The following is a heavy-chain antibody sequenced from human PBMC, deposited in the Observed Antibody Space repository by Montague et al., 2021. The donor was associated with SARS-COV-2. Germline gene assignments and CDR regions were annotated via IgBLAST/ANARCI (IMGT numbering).Heavy chain of an antibody. CDR2: IYYTENT. V-gene: IGHV4-39*01. Sequence: SETLSLTCTVSGGSISNSIDYWDWIRQPPGKGLEWIGSIYYTENTYYNPSLKSRVTISIDTSKNQFSLKLSSVTAADTAVYYCARPGSGYSYGSGAFDYWGQGTLVTVSS. CDR3: ARPGSGYSYGSGAFDY. J-gene: IGHJ4*02. CDR1: GGSISNSIDY. D-gene: IGHD5-18*01.